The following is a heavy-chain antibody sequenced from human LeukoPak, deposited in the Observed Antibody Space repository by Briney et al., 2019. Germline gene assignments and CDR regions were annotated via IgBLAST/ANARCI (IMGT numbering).Heavy chain of an antibody. V-gene: IGHV3-53*01. Sequence: GGSLRLSCAAFGFTVSSNQMSWVRQAPGKGLEWVSLIYSAGGTHYVASVKGRFTISRDNSKNTLYLQMDNLRAEDTAVYYCARGYGGNSHPGYWGQGTLVTVSS. D-gene: IGHD4-23*01. CDR1: GFTVSSNQ. J-gene: IGHJ4*02. CDR3: ARGYGGNSHPGY. CDR2: IYSAGGT.